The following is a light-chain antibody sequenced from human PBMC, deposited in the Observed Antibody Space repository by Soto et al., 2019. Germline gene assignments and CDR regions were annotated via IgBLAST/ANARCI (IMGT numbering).Light chain of an antibody. V-gene: IGKV1-33*01. Sequence: DIQMTQSPSSLSASVGDRVTITCQASQDISNYLNWYQQKPGKAPKLLIYDASHWQTGVPSRFTGSGSGTDFTFTITSLQPEDIATYYCQQYNGLPSTFGQGTKLEIK. J-gene: IGKJ2*01. CDR1: QDISNY. CDR2: DAS. CDR3: QQYNGLPST.